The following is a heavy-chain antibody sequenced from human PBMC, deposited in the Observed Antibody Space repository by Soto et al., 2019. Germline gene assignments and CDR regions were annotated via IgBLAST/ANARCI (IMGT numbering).Heavy chain of an antibody. V-gene: IGHV3-7*01. J-gene: IGHJ3*02. CDR3: ARGDTPMITGMDSFDI. Sequence: WWSLRLSCSASVFTFSRYWMNWLRQAPGKGLEWVANIKQDGTEKNYVDSVKGRFTISRDNARKSLYLQMDSLRAEDTAVYFCARGDTPMITGMDSFDIWGQGTMVTVSS. CDR2: IKQDGTEK. CDR1: VFTFSRYW. D-gene: IGHD5-18*01.